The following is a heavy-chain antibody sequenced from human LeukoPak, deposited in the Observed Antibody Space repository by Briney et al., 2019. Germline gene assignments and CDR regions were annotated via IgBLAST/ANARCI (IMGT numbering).Heavy chain of an antibody. CDR1: GGSFSGYY. J-gene: IGHJ4*02. D-gene: IGHD1-26*01. CDR2: INHSGST. CDR3: ATTYSGSYLGY. V-gene: IGHV4-34*01. Sequence: SETLSLTCAVYGGSFSGYYWSWIRQPPGKGLEWIGEINHSGSTNYNPSLKSRVTISVDTSKNQFSPKLSSVTAADTAVYYCATTYSGSYLGYWGQGTLVTVSS.